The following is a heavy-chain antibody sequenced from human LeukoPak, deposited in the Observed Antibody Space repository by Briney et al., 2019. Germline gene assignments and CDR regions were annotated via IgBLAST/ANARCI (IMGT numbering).Heavy chain of an antibody. V-gene: IGHV4-30-2*01. CDR2: IYHSGST. J-gene: IGHJ5*02. CDR1: GGSISSGGYS. D-gene: IGHD6-13*01. Sequence: SQTLSLTCAVSGGSISSGGYSWSWNRQPPGKGLEWIGYIYHSGSTYYNPSLKSRVTISVDRSKNQFSLKLSSVTAADTAVYYCARGIAAALNWFDPWGQGTLVTVSS. CDR3: ARGIAAALNWFDP.